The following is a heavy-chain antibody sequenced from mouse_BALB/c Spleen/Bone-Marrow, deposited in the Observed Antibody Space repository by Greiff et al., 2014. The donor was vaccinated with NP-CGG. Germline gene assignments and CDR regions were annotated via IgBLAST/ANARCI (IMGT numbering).Heavy chain of an antibody. V-gene: IGHV2-9*02. CDR3: ARITTATGAMDY. D-gene: IGHD1-2*01. Sequence: VQLVESGPGLVAPSQSLSITCTVFGFSLTTYGVHWVRQPPGKGLEWLGVLWADGSTNYNSALMSRLSISKYNSKSQVFLKMNSLQTDDTAMYYCARITTATGAMDYWGQGTSVTVSS. CDR1: GFSLTTYG. CDR2: LWADGST. J-gene: IGHJ4*01.